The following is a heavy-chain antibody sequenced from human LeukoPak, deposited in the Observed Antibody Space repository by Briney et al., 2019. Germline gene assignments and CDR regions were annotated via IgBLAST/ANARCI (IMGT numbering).Heavy chain of an antibody. V-gene: IGHV3-30*01. J-gene: IGHJ4*02. Sequence: RGSLRLSCAASGFTFSSYAMHWVRQAPGKGLEWVAVISFDGSNKYYADSVKGRFTISRDNSKNTLYLQMNSLRAEDTAVYYCARPSKTYYDFWSGYFDYWGQGTLVTVSS. CDR2: ISFDGSNK. D-gene: IGHD3-3*01. CDR1: GFTFSSYA. CDR3: ARPSKTYYDFWSGYFDY.